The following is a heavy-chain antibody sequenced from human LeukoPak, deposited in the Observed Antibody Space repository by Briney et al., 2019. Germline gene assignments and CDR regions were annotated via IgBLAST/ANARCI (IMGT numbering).Heavy chain of an antibody. Sequence: GGSVRLSCVASGFTFSNDWMSWVRQAPGKGLEWVSAISGSGGSTYYADSVKGRFTISRDNSTNTLYLQMNSLRAEDTAVYYCAKDHGVATITYLFYYYYMDVWGKGTTVTISS. V-gene: IGHV3-23*01. D-gene: IGHD5-12*01. CDR3: AKDHGVATITYLFYYYYMDV. CDR2: ISGSGGST. CDR1: GFTFSNDW. J-gene: IGHJ6*03.